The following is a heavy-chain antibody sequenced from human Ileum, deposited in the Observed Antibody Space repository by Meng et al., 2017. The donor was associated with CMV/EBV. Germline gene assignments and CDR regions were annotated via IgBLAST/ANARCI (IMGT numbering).Heavy chain of an antibody. D-gene: IGHD6-19*01. Sequence: QAPLVQSGAEVKKPGASVKVSCKASGYTFNDYHVHWVRQAPGQGLEWMGWINPNSGGTKYAQKFRGRVTLTRDTSISTVYMDLTTITSDDTAVYYCARPYTSGWSNWFDPWGQGTLVTVSS. CDR2: INPNSGGT. V-gene: IGHV1-2*02. CDR1: GYTFNDYH. CDR3: ARPYTSGWSNWFDP. J-gene: IGHJ5*02.